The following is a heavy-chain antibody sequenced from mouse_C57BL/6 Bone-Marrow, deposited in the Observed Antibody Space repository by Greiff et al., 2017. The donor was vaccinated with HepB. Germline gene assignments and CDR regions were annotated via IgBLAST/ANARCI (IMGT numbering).Heavy chain of an antibody. CDR3: VRDPGRRDYYAMDY. Sequence: VKDRFTISRDDSQSMLYLQMNNLKTEDTAMYYCVRDPGRRDYYAMDYWGQGTSFTVSS. J-gene: IGHJ4*01. V-gene: IGHV10-3*01.